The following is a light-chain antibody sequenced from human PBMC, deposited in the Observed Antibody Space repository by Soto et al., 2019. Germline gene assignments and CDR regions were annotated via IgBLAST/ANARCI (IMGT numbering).Light chain of an antibody. CDR2: DVA. CDR1: SSDVGGSNF. Sequence: QSVLTQPASVSASPGQSITISCTGTSSDVGGSNFVSWYQQHPGKPPKLIIYDVATRPSGVSNRFSGSKSGSTASLIISRPQTEDEADYYCVSFTSSTTYVFGSGTKVTAL. J-gene: IGLJ1*01. CDR3: VSFTSSTTYV. V-gene: IGLV2-14*03.